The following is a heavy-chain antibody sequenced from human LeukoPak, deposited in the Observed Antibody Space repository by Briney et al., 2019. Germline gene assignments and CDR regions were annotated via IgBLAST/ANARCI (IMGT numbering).Heavy chain of an antibody. D-gene: IGHD7-27*01. CDR2: ISKTSGSI. V-gene: IGHV3-48*01. J-gene: IGHJ4*02. CDR1: GFPFSAYT. CDR3: ARDDIWAFDF. Sequence: GGSLKLSCAASGFPFSAYTMNWVRQVPGMGLEWLSYISKTSGSITYADSVKGRFTISRDNAKSTLYLQMKSLRAEDTAVYYCARDDIWAFDFWGQGTLVTVSS.